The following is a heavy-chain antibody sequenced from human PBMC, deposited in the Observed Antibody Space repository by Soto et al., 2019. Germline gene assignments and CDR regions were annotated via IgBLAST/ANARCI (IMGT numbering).Heavy chain of an antibody. CDR2: IWYDGSNK. J-gene: IGHJ4*02. CDR3: ARDSVPYSGGWWGLY. CDR1: GFTFSSYG. Sequence: QVQLVESGGGVVQPGRSLRLSCAASGFTFSSYGMHWVRQAPGKGLEWVAVIWYDGSNKYYADSVKGRFTISRDNSKNTLYLQMNSLSAEDTAVYYCARDSVPYSGGWWGLYWGQGTLVTVSS. D-gene: IGHD6-19*01. V-gene: IGHV3-33*01.